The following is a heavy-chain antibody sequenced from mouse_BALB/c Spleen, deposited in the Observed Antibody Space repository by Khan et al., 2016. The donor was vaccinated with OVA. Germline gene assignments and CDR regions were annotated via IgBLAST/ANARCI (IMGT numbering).Heavy chain of an antibody. D-gene: IGHD2-3*01. V-gene: IGHV1-77*01. J-gene: IGHJ2*01. CDR2: IYPGSDNA. CDR3: ARGDGYYGYFSY. Sequence: QVQLKQSGPELVKPGASVKMSCKASGYTFTYYDITWVKQGTGQGLEWIGEIYPGSDNAYYNERFKGKATLTADKSSNTTHMQLSSLTSEDSSVYFCARGDGYYGYFSYWGQGTTLTVSS. CDR1: GYTFTYYD.